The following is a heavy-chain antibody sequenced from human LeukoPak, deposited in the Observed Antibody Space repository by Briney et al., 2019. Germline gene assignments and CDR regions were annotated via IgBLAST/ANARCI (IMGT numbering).Heavy chain of an antibody. V-gene: IGHV3-21*01. D-gene: IGHD4-17*01. CDR3: TREVSTTNGDLDY. J-gene: IGHJ4*02. CDR2: ISRGGSEK. Sequence: GGSLSLACAAYGFTFSSHSMNWVRQAPGQGLEWVSSISRGGSEKFYADSVKHRFTISRDNAKSSLYLQMNSLRAEDTAVYYCTREVSTTNGDLDYWGQGTPVSVSS. CDR1: GFTFSSHS.